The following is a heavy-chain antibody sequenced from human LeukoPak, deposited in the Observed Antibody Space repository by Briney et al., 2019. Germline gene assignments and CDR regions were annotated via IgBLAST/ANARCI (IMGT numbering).Heavy chain of an antibody. CDR2: VHYSGNT. Sequence: PGGSLRLSCAASGFTFSLYSMNWVRQPPGKGLEWIGSVHYSGNTNYNPSLKSRVTISLDTSKNQFSLKLSYVTAADTAVYYCARHDYNWKTFDYWGQGTLVTVSS. D-gene: IGHD1-1*01. CDR1: GFTFSLYS. J-gene: IGHJ4*02. CDR3: ARHDYNWKTFDY. V-gene: IGHV4-59*08.